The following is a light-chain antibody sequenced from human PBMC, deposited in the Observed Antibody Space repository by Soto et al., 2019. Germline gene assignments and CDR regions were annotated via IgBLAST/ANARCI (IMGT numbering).Light chain of an antibody. Sequence: EIGLTQSPGTLSLSPGERATLSCRASQSVSSSYLAWYQQKPGQAPRLLIYGASSRATGIPDRFSGSGSGTDFTLTISRLEPEDFAVYYCNKYGSSLLTFGPGTKVAIK. CDR3: NKYGSSLLT. CDR1: QSVSSSY. J-gene: IGKJ3*01. V-gene: IGKV3-20*01. CDR2: GAS.